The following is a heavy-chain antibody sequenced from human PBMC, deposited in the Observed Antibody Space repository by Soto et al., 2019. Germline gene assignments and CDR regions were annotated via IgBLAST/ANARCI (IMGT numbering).Heavy chain of an antibody. CDR1: GFTFSGYA. Sequence: PGGSLRLSCAASGFTFSGYAMHWVRQAPGKGLEWVAVISYDGSNKYYADSVKGRFTIPRDNSKNTLYLQMNSLRAEDTAVYYCARDRWLQATHFDYWGQGTLVTVSS. CDR3: ARDRWLQATHFDY. V-gene: IGHV3-30-3*01. CDR2: ISYDGSNK. J-gene: IGHJ4*02. D-gene: IGHD5-12*01.